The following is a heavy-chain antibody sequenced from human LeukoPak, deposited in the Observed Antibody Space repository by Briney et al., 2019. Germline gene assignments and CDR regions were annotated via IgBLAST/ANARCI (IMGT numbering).Heavy chain of an antibody. D-gene: IGHD4-17*01. CDR3: ARRIRRYGDSGEYYYGMDV. CDR1: GGSISSYY. CDR2: IYYSGST. J-gene: IGHJ6*02. V-gene: IGHV4-59*01. Sequence: PSETLSLTCTVSGGSISSYYWSWIRQPPGKGLEWIGYIYYSGSTNYDPSLKSRVTISVDTSKNQFSLKLSSVTAADTAVYYCARRIRRYGDSGEYYYGMDVWGQGTTVTVSS.